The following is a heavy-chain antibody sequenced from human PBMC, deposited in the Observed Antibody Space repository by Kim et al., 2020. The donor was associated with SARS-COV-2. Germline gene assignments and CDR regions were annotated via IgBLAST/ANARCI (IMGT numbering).Heavy chain of an antibody. Sequence: SETLSLTCTVSGGSISSSSYYWGWNRPPPGQGLEWIGSIYDSGSTYYNPSLKSRVTISADTSKNQFSLKLSSVTAADTTVYYCARQDVPAADSYYYGMDVWGQGTTVTVSS. CDR1: GGSISSSSYY. CDR3: ARQDVPAADSYYYGMDV. CDR2: IYDSGST. V-gene: IGHV4-39*01. J-gene: IGHJ6*02. D-gene: IGHD2-2*01.